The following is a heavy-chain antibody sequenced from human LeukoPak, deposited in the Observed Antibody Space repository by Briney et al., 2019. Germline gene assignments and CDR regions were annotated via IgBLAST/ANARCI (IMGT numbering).Heavy chain of an antibody. V-gene: IGHV3-30-3*02. Sequence: GGSLRLSCAASGFTFSSYAMPWVRQATGKGLEWVAVISYDGSNKYYADSVKGRFTISRDNSKNTLYLQMNSLRAEDTAVYYCAKDVAAPRGDYWGQGTLVTVSS. CDR2: ISYDGSNK. D-gene: IGHD6-19*01. J-gene: IGHJ4*02. CDR3: AKDVAAPRGDY. CDR1: GFTFSSYA.